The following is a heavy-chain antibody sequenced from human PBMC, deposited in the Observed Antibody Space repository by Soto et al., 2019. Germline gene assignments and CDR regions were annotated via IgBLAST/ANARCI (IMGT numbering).Heavy chain of an antibody. V-gene: IGHV4-59*01. CDR3: ARNNHFDS. Sequence: SETLSLTCTVSGASISSYYWSWIRQPPGKGLEWIGYISSSGSNYNPSLESRVTISLDTSKDEFSLKLTSVTAADTAVYYCARNNHFDSWGQGTLVTVSS. CDR2: ISSSGS. J-gene: IGHJ4*02. CDR1: GASISSYY.